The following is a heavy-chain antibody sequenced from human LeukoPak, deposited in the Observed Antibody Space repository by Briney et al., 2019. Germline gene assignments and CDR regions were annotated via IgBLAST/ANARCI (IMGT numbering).Heavy chain of an antibody. D-gene: IGHD1-7*01. V-gene: IGHV4-31*03. CDR2: IYYSGSA. J-gene: IGHJ4*02. Sequence: SETLSLTCTVSGGSISSGGYYWSWIRQHPGKGLEWIGYIYYSGSAYYNPSLKSRVTISVDTSENQFSLKLSSVTAADTAVYYCARVSWNYVYPELYFDYWGQGTLVTVSS. CDR1: GGSISSGGYY. CDR3: ARVSWNYVYPELYFDY.